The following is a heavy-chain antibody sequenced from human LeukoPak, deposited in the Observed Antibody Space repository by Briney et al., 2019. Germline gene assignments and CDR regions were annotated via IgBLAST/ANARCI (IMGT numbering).Heavy chain of an antibody. V-gene: IGHV3-48*01. Sequence: PGGSLRLSCAASGFTFSSYSMNWVRQAPGKGLEWVSYISSSSSTIYYADSVKGRFAISRDNAKNSLYLQMNSLRAEDTAVYYCARGSWYSNYYYMDVWGKGTTVTVSS. J-gene: IGHJ6*03. CDR3: ARGSWYSNYYYMDV. CDR1: GFTFSSYS. D-gene: IGHD6-13*01. CDR2: ISSSSSTI.